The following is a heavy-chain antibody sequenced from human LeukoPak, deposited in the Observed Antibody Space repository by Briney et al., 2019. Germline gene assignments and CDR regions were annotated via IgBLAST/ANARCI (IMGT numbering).Heavy chain of an antibody. CDR3: ARHAVRGVFYYYYYMDV. CDR2: INHSGST. V-gene: IGHV4-34*01. Sequence: PSETLSLTCAVYGGSFSGYYWSWIRQPPGKGLEWIGEINHSGSTNYNPSLKSRVTISVDTSKNQFSLKLSSVTAADTAVYYCARHAVRGVFYYYYYMDVWGKGTTVTISS. D-gene: IGHD2-8*01. J-gene: IGHJ6*03. CDR1: GGSFSGYY.